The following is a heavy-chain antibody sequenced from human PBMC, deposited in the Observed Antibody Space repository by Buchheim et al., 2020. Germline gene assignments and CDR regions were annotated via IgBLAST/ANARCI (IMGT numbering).Heavy chain of an antibody. D-gene: IGHD3-10*01. CDR3: ARLKFRDRGMDV. V-gene: IGHV1-2*02. Sequence: QEQLVQSGAEVKQPGASVKVSCKASRYTFTGFYMHWVRQAPGQRLDWMGWVNLNSGVTNYAQQFQGRVTITRDTSITTVYMELSSLKFNDTAVYYCARLKFRDRGMDVWGQGTT. CDR2: VNLNSGVT. J-gene: IGHJ6*02. CDR1: RYTFTGFY.